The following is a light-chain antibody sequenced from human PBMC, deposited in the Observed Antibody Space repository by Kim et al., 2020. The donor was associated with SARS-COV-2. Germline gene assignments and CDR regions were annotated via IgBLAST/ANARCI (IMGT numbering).Light chain of an antibody. CDR3: ETWDSSTRV. CDR2: LEGSGSY. Sequence: SVKLTCTLSSGHSSYIIAWHQQQPGKAPRYLMKLEGSGSYNKGSGVPDRFSGSSSGADRYLTISSLQSEDEADYYCETWDSSTRVFGGGTQLTVL. V-gene: IGLV4-60*03. CDR1: SGHSSYI. J-gene: IGLJ3*02.